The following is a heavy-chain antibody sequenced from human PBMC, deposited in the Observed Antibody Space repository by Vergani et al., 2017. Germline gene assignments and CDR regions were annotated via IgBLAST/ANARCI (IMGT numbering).Heavy chain of an antibody. Sequence: QVQVVQSGAEVKKSGASVKVSCKTSGYTFSNYYMHWVRQAPGQGLEWMGIINPSGGHTNYAQKFQGRVTMTRDTSTSKVYMELSSLRSEDTAIYYCARGDCGILTGYRYWGQGTLVTVSA. J-gene: IGHJ4*02. V-gene: IGHV1-46*03. CDR2: INPSGGHT. D-gene: IGHD3-9*01. CDR1: GYTFSNYY. CDR3: ARGDCGILTGYRY.